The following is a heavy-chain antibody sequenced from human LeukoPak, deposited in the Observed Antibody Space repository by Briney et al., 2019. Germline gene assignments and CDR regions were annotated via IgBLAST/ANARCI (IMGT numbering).Heavy chain of an antibody. CDR3: AKDLGLLVRGVTDY. J-gene: IGHJ4*02. CDR2: IRYDGSNK. Sequence: PGGSLRLSCAASGFTFSSYGMHWVRQAPGKGLEWVAFIRYDGSNKYYADSVKGRFTISRDNSKNTLYLQMNSLRAEDTAVYYCAKDLGLLVRGVTDYWGQGTLVTVSS. D-gene: IGHD3-10*01. CDR1: GFTFSSYG. V-gene: IGHV3-30*02.